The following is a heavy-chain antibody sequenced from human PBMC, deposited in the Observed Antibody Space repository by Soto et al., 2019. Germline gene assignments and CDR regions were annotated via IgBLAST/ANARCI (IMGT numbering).Heavy chain of an antibody. CDR3: ARGSGGYDFWSGYPDY. D-gene: IGHD3-3*01. Sequence: QVQLVESGGGVVQPGRSLRLSCAASGFTFSSYAMHWVRQAPGKGLEWVAVISYDGSNKYYADSVKGRFTISRDNSKNTLDLQMNSLRAEDTAVYYCARGSGGYDFWSGYPDYWGQGTLVTVSS. CDR2: ISYDGSNK. V-gene: IGHV3-30*14. CDR1: GFTFSSYA. J-gene: IGHJ4*02.